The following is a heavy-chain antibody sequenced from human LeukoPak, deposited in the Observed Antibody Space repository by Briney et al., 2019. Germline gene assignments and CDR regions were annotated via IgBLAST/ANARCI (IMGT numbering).Heavy chain of an antibody. CDR1: GFTFSSYS. Sequence: GGSLRLSCAASGFTFSSYSMNWVRQAPGRGLEWVSSISSSSSYIYYADSVKGRFTISRDNAKNSLYLQMNSLRAEDTAVYYCARDWGGGYMDVWGKGTTVTISS. V-gene: IGHV3-21*01. CDR3: ARDWGGGYMDV. D-gene: IGHD3-16*01. J-gene: IGHJ6*03. CDR2: ISSSSSYI.